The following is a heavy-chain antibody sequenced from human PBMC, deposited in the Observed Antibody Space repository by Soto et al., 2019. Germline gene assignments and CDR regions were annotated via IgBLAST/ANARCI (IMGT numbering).Heavy chain of an antibody. Sequence: PSETLSLACTVSGGSISSGGYYWSWIRQHPGKGLEWIGYIYYSGSTYYNPSLKSRVTISADTSKNQFSLKLSSVTAADTAAYYCARETAIIANYSDSWRHGTLVTVSS. J-gene: IGHJ4*01. CDR2: IYYSGST. CDR1: GGSISSGGYY. D-gene: IGHD5-18*01. CDR3: ARETAIIANYSDS. V-gene: IGHV4-31*03.